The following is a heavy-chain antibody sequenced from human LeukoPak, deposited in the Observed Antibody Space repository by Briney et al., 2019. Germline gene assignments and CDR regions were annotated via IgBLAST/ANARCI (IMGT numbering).Heavy chain of an antibody. CDR3: ARDWSYGFDI. Sequence: GGSLRLSCAASGFTFISYSMNWVRQAPGKGLEWVSSISSSSSYIYYADSVKGRFTISRDNAKNSLYLQVNSLRAEDTAVYYCARDWSYGFDIWGQGTMVTVSS. CDR2: ISSSSSYI. CDR1: GFTFISYS. J-gene: IGHJ3*02. V-gene: IGHV3-21*01.